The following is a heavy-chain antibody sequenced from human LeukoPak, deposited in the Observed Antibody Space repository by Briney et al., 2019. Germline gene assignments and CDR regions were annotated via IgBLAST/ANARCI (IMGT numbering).Heavy chain of an antibody. CDR3: ARRIFHDFWSGYSLAFDI. CDR2: INHSGST. Sequence: SQTLSLTCTVSGGSISSGSYYWSWIRQPPGKGLEWIGEINHSGSTNYNPSLKSRVTISVDTSKNQFSLKLSSVTAADTAVYYCARRIFHDFWSGYSLAFDIWGQGTMVTVSS. V-gene: IGHV4-39*07. D-gene: IGHD3-3*01. J-gene: IGHJ3*02. CDR1: GGSISSGSYY.